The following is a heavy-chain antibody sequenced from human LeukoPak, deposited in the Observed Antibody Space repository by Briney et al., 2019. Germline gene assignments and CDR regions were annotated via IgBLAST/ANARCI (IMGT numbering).Heavy chain of an antibody. Sequence: SETLSLTCTVSGGSISSSSYYWGWIRQPPEKGLEWIGSIYYGGSTYYNPSLKSRVTISVDTSKNQFSLKLSSVTAADTAVYYCARATDYGDHGGFDYWGQGTLVTVSS. CDR3: ARATDYGDHGGFDY. CDR2: IYYGGST. V-gene: IGHV4-39*07. CDR1: GGSISSSSYY. J-gene: IGHJ4*02. D-gene: IGHD4-17*01.